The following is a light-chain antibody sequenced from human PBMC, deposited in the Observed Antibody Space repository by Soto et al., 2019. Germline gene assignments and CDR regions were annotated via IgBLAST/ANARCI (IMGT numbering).Light chain of an antibody. CDR1: SITNY. CDR2: AAS. CDR3: QQSYTTPLT. Sequence: SITNYLNWYQQQPGKAPKLLIFAASSLHSGVPSRFSGSGSGTDFTLTISSLQPEDFATYFCQQSYTTPLTLGGGTKVDIK. V-gene: IGKV1-39*01. J-gene: IGKJ4*01.